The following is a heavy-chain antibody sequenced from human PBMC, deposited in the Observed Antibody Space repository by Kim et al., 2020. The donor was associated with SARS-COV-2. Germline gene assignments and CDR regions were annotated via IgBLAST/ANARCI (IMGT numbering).Heavy chain of an antibody. D-gene: IGHD3-16*01. J-gene: IGHJ3*01. CDR3: ARQGLLDYGAFDP. CDR1: GFSFSNYA. V-gene: IGHV3-30*04. CDR2: ISFDGSSK. Sequence: GGSLRLSCAAFGFSFSNYAMHWVRQAPGKGLEWVAVISFDGSSKKSADSVKGRFTISRDNSRNTQYLQMNILTTEDTAVYYCARQGLLDYGAFDPW.